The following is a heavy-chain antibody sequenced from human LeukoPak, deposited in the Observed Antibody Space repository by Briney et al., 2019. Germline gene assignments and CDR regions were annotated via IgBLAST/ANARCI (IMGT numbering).Heavy chain of an antibody. D-gene: IGHD3-22*01. CDR1: GFTLSTYA. Sequence: GGSLGLSCAASGFTLSTYALSWVRQAPGKGLEWVSAISGSGTTIYYADSVKGRFTISRDNSKNTLYLQMNSLRAEDTAVYYCANLYDSVGYYIAWGQGALVTVSS. CDR3: ANLYDSVGYYIA. CDR2: ISGSGTTI. J-gene: IGHJ5*02. V-gene: IGHV3-23*01.